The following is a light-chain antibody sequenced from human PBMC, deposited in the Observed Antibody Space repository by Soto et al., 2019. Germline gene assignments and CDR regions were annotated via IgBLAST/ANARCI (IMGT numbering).Light chain of an antibody. CDR1: SSDVGAYDY. CDR2: EVS. CDR3: SSYTSSSTRV. J-gene: IGLJ1*01. V-gene: IGLV2-14*03. Sequence: QSALTQPASVSGSPGQSITISCTGTSSDVGAYDYVSWYQQHPDKAPKLMIYEVSHRPSGVSNRFYGSKSVNTATLTISGLQGEDEADYYCSSYTSSSTRVFGTGTKLTVL.